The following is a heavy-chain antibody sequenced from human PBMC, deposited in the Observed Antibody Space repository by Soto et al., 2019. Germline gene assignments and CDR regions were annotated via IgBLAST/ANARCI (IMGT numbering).Heavy chain of an antibody. V-gene: IGHV1-8*01. J-gene: IGHJ4*02. D-gene: IGHD3-22*01. CDR3: ARDQTPHYYDSSGYYYVI. CDR2: MNPNSGNT. Sequence: SVKVSCKASGYTFTSNDINWVRQAAGQGLEWMGWMNPNSGNTGYAQKFQGRVTMTRNTSISTAYMELSSLRSEDTAVYYCARDQTPHYYDSSGYYYVIWGQGTLVTVSS. CDR1: GYTFTSND.